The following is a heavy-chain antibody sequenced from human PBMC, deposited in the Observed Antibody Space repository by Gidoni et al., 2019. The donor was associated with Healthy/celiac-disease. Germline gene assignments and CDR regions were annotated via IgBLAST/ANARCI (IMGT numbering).Heavy chain of an antibody. Sequence: EVQLVESGGGLVTPGGSLRLSCAASGFTFSSDSMNWVRQAPGKGLEWVSSMSSSSSYIYYADSVKGRFTISRDNAKNSLYLQMNSLRAEDTAVYYCARDMSYSSHAFGIWGQGTMVTVSS. CDR3: ARDMSYSSHAFGI. CDR1: GFTFSSDS. V-gene: IGHV3-21*01. J-gene: IGHJ3*02. D-gene: IGHD6-13*01. CDR2: MSSSSSYI.